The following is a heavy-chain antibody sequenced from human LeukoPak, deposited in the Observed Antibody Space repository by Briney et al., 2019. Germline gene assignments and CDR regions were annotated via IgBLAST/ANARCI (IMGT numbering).Heavy chain of an antibody. V-gene: IGHV3-33*01. CDR3: AREGYSSSSSTTYFFDY. CDR1: GFTFSSYG. J-gene: IGHJ4*02. CDR2: IWYDGSNK. D-gene: IGHD6-6*01. Sequence: GGSLRLSCAASGFTFSSYGMHWVRQAPGKGLEWVAVIWYDGSNKYYADSVKGRFTISRDNSKNTLYLQMNSLRAEDTAVYYCAREGYSSSSSTTYFFDYWGQGTLVTVSS.